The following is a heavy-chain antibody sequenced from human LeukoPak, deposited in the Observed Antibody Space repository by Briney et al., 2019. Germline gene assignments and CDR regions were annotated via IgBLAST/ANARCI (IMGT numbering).Heavy chain of an antibody. J-gene: IGHJ6*02. CDR1: GFTFSNYG. D-gene: IGHD5-18*01. V-gene: IGHV3-33*01. CDR3: ARDQGFGGYYYGAYGMDV. Sequence: PGRSLRLSCAASGFTFSNYGMHWVRQAPGKGLEWVAIVWYDGTYKYYADSVKGRFTISRDNSKNTLYLQMNSLRAEDTSVYYCARDQGFGGYYYGAYGMDVWGQGTTVTVSS. CDR2: VWYDGTYK.